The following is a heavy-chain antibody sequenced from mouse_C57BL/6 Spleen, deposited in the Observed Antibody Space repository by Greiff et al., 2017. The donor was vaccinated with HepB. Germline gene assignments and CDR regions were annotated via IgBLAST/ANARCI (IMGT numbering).Heavy chain of an antibody. D-gene: IGHD1-1*01. CDR1: GYTFTSYW. V-gene: IGHV1-61*01. CDR3: ARWGYGSSYFDY. J-gene: IGHJ2*01. CDR2: IYPSDIET. Sequence: QVQLKQPGAELVRPGSSVKLSCKASGYTFTSYWMDWVKQRPGQGLEWIGNIYPSDIETHYNQKFKDKATLTVDKSSSTAYMQLSSLTSEDSAVYYCARWGYGSSYFDYWGQGTTLTVSS.